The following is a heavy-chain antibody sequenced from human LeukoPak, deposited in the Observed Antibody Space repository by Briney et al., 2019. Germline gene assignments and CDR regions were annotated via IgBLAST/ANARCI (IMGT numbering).Heavy chain of an antibody. CDR2: ISAYNGNT. J-gene: IGHJ4*02. CDR3: ARAYYDILTGYYNWGREFDY. CDR1: GYTFTSYG. Sequence: ASVKVSCKASGYTFTSYGISWVRQAPGQGLEWMGWISAYNGNTNYAQKLQGRVTMTTDTSTSTAYMELRSLRSDDTAVYYCARAYYDILTGYYNWGREFDYWGQGTLVTVSS. D-gene: IGHD3-9*01. V-gene: IGHV1-18*01.